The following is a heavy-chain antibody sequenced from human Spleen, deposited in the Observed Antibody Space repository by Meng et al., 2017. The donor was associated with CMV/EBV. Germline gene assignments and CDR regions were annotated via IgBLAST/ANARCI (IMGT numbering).Heavy chain of an antibody. V-gene: IGHV4-34*01. D-gene: IGHD5-12*01. Sequence: RQWGAGLLKPSETLSLTCAVYGGSFSGYYWSWIRQPPGKGLEWIGEINHSGSTNYNPSLKSRVTISVDTSKNQFSLKLSSVTAADTAVYYCARGGGYDNYFDYWGQGTLVTVSS. CDR2: INHSGST. J-gene: IGHJ4*02. CDR1: GGSFSGYY. CDR3: ARGGGYDNYFDY.